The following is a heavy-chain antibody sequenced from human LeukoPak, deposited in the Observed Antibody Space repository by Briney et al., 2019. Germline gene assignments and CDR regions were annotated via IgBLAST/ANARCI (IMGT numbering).Heavy chain of an antibody. Sequence: SETLSLTCTVSGGSISSGGYSWSWIRQPPGKGLEWIGYIYHSGSTYYNPSLKSRVTISVDRSKNQFSLKLSSVTAADTAVYYCARVDSSGYYQPFDYWGQGTLVTVSS. CDR2: IYHSGST. CDR3: ARVDSSGYYQPFDY. V-gene: IGHV4-30-2*01. CDR1: GGSISSGGYS. D-gene: IGHD3-22*01. J-gene: IGHJ4*02.